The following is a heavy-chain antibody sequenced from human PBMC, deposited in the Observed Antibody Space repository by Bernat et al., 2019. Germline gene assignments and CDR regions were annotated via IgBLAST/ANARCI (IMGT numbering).Heavy chain of an antibody. CDR1: GYTFTGYY. J-gene: IGHJ6*03. D-gene: IGHD2-2*01. Sequence: QVQLVQSGAEVKKPGASVKVSCKASGYTFTGYYMHWVQQAPGQGPEWMGRTNPNRGGTNYAQKIQGRGTMTRDTSISTANMVLSRLRSDDTAVYYCARVPAANYCYYYYMDVWGKGTTVTVSS. CDR3: ARVPAANYCYYYYMDV. V-gene: IGHV1-2*06. CDR2: TNPNRGGT.